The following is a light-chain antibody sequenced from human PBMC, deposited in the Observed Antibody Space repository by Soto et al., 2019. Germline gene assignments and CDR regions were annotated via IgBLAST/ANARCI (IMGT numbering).Light chain of an antibody. CDR1: QSVSRY. V-gene: IGKV3-11*01. J-gene: IGKJ4*01. CDR3: QQRSHFLS. CDR2: DAF. Sequence: EIVLTQSPATLSLSPGEIATLSCRASQSVSRYLAWYQQRPGQAPRLLIYDAFHRAAGIPARFSGSGSGTDFTRTISSLEPEDFAVYYCQQRSHFLSFGGGTKLEI.